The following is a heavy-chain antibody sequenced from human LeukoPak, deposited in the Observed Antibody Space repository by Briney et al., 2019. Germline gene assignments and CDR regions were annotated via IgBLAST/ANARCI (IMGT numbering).Heavy chain of an antibody. D-gene: IGHD4-17*01. CDR1: GFTFSSYG. V-gene: IGHV3-64*01. J-gene: IGHJ4*02. CDR2: ISSNGGST. CDR3: ARVVKGDYAVDH. Sequence: GGSLRLSCAASGFTFSSYGMHWVRQAPGKGLEYVSAISSNGGSTYYAKSVKGRFTISRDNSKNTLYLQMGSLRTEDMAVYYCARVVKGDYAVDHWGQGTLVTVSS.